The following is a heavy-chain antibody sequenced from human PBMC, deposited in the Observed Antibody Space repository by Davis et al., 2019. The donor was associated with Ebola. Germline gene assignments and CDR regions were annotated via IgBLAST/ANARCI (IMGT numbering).Heavy chain of an antibody. V-gene: IGHV1-69*13. Sequence: SVKVSCKASGGTFSSYAISWVRQAPGQGLEWMGGIIPIFGTANYAQKFQGRVTITADESTSTAYMELSSLRSEDTAVYYCARAKDQNYSSGWYPQYYYYYMDVWGKGTTVTVSS. CDR2: IIPIFGTA. D-gene: IGHD6-19*01. J-gene: IGHJ6*03. CDR3: ARAKDQNYSSGWYPQYYYYYMDV. CDR1: GGTFSSYA.